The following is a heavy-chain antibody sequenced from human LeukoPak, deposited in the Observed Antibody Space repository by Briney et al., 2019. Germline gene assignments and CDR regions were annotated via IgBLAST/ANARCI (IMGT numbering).Heavy chain of an antibody. V-gene: IGHV1-69*06. CDR3: ARDGGWYKRGLDHYYYYMDV. Sequence: GSSVKVSCKASGGTFSSYAISWVRQAPGQGLEWMGGIIPIFGTANYAQKFQGRVTITADKSTSTAYMELSSLRSEDTAVYYCARDGGWYKRGLDHYYYYMDVWGKGTTVIVSS. J-gene: IGHJ6*03. CDR1: GGTFSSYA. D-gene: IGHD6-19*01. CDR2: IIPIFGTA.